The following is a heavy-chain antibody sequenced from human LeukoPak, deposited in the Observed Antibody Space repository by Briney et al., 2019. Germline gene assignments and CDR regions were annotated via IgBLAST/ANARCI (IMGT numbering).Heavy chain of an antibody. D-gene: IGHD2-21*01. V-gene: IGHV4-38-2*02. CDR2: MYHSGTT. J-gene: IGHJ6*03. Sequence: SETLSLTCSVSAYSISSGYYWGWIRQPPGKGLEWIGSMYHSGTTYYNPSLKTRVTISVDTSRNQFSLNLSSVTAADTAVYYCARDVVVIAIGFYYYYMDVWGKGTTVTVSS. CDR1: AYSISSGYY. CDR3: ARDVVVIAIGFYYYYMDV.